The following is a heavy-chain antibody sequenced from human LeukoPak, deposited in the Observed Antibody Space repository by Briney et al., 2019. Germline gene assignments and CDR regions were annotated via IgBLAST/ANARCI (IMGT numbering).Heavy chain of an antibody. D-gene: IGHD2-2*01. CDR1: GYTFTSYG. J-gene: IGHJ6*02. Sequence: ASVKVSCKASGYTFTSYGISWVRQAPGQGLEWMGWISAYNGNTNYAQKLQGRVTMTTDTSTSTAYMELSSLRSEDTAVYYCAREAYCSSTSCFGLDVWGQGTTVTVSS. V-gene: IGHV1-18*01. CDR3: AREAYCSSTSCFGLDV. CDR2: ISAYNGNT.